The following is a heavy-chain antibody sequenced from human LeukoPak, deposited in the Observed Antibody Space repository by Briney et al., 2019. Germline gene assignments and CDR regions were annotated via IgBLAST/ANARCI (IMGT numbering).Heavy chain of an antibody. V-gene: IGHV3-15*01. CDR2: IKSKTDGGTT. J-gene: IGHJ4*02. D-gene: IGHD6-13*01. CDR3: ATDDIAAAGLQGLLDY. CDR1: GFTFSNAW. Sequence: GGSLRLSCAASGFTFSNAWMSWVRQAPGKGLEWVGRIKSKTDGGTTDYAAPVKGRFTISRDDSKNTLYLQMNSLKTEDTAVYYCATDDIAAAGLQGLLDYWGQGTLVTVSS.